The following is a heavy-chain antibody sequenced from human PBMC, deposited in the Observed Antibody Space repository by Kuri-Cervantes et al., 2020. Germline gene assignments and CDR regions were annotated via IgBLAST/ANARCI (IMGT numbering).Heavy chain of an antibody. CDR2: ISSSSSYI. J-gene: IGHJ4*02. Sequence: GESLKISCAASGFTFSSYSMNWVRQAPGKGLEWVSSISSSSSYIYYADSVKGRFTISRDNAKNSLYLQMNSLRAEDTAVYYCARDLPRDYDYVWGSYGYWGQGTLVTVSS. D-gene: IGHD3-16*01. CDR3: ARDLPRDYDYVWGSYGY. V-gene: IGHV3-21*01. CDR1: GFTFSSYS.